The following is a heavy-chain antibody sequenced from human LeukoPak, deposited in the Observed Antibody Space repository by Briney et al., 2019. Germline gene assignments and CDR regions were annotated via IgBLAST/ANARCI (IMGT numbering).Heavy chain of an antibody. Sequence: GASVKVSCKASGYTFTGYYMHWVRQAPGQGLEWMGRIIPILGIANYAQKFQGRVTITADKSTSTAYMELSSLRSEDTAVYYCARAGFWSGYLDENWFDPWGQGTLVTVSS. CDR2: IIPILGIA. D-gene: IGHD3-3*01. V-gene: IGHV1-69*04. CDR3: ARAGFWSGYLDENWFDP. CDR1: GYTFTGYY. J-gene: IGHJ5*02.